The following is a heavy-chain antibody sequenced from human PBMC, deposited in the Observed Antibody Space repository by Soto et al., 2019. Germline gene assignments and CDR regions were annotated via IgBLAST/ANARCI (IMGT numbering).Heavy chain of an antibody. CDR1: GFSLSTSGVG. Sequence: SGPTLVNPTQPLTLTCTFSGFSLSTSGVGVGWIRQPPGKALEWLAFIYWNGDKRYSPSLKSRLTITKDTSKNQVVLTMTNMAPVDTATYYCAHRRDYNYGMDVWGQGTTVTVSS. CDR3: AHRRDYNYGMDV. J-gene: IGHJ6*02. CDR2: IYWNGDK. D-gene: IGHD2-2*02. V-gene: IGHV2-5*01.